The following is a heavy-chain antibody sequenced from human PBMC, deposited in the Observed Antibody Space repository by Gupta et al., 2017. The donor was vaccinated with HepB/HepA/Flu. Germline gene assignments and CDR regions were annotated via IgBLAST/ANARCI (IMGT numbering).Heavy chain of an antibody. V-gene: IGHV4-59*01. CDR1: GGSISSYY. D-gene: IGHD2-2*01. J-gene: IGHJ3*02. CDR3: ARENARTPDAFDI. Sequence: QVQLQESGPGLVKPSETLSLTCTVSGGSISSYYWSWIRQPPGKGLEWIGYIYYSGSTNYNPSLKSRVTISVDTSKNQFSLKLSSVTAADTAVYYCARENARTPDAFDIWGQGTMVTVSS. CDR2: IYYSGST.